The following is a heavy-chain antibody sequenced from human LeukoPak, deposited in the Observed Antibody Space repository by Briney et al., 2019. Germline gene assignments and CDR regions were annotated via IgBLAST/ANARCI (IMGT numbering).Heavy chain of an antibody. V-gene: IGHV3-7*01. CDR3: ARDVWTGVAVSDY. Sequence: GGSLRLSCVASGFTFSSYWMTCVRQAPGKGLECVANIKEDGSIQYYLDSVRGRFTISRDNAKTSVYLQLNSLRADDTAVYYCARDVWTGVAVSDYWGQGTLVTVSS. J-gene: IGHJ4*02. CDR2: IKEDGSIQ. D-gene: IGHD6-19*01. CDR1: GFTFSSYW.